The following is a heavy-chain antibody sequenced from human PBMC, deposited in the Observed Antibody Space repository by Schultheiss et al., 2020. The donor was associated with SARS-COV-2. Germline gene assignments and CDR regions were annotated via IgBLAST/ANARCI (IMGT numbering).Heavy chain of an antibody. D-gene: IGHD5-18*01. Sequence: GGSLRLSCAASFSSYAMSWVRQAPGKGLEWVSGISGSGGSTYYADSVRGRFTISRDNSKNTLYLQMNSLRAEDTAVYYCARDPRGYSYGFGLPVDYWGQGTLVTVSS. CDR3: ARDPRGYSYGFGLPVDY. V-gene: IGHV3-23*01. CDR2: ISGSGGST. J-gene: IGHJ4*02. CDR1: FSSYA.